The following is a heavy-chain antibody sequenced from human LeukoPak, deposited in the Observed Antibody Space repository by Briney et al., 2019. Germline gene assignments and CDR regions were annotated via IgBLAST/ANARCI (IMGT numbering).Heavy chain of an antibody. CDR2: IRYDGKDK. CDR3: VTFLQLSGWYRVLDY. J-gene: IGHJ4*02. D-gene: IGHD6-19*01. V-gene: IGHV3-30*02. Sequence: GGSLRLSCAASGFTFSSYGMHWVRQAPGKGLEWVAFIRYDGKDKYYADSVKGRFTISRDNSKNTLYLQMNSLRAEDTAVFYCVTFLQLSGWYRVLDYWGQGILVTVSS. CDR1: GFTFSSYG.